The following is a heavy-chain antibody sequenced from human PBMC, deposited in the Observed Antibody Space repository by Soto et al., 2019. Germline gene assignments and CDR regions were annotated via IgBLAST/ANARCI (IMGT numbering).Heavy chain of an antibody. CDR1: GFSLTTNEVV. CDR3: AHRPTVTRIDH. V-gene: IGHV2-5*01. J-gene: IGHJ4*02. CDR2: IYGNNDE. Sequence: QITLKESGPTLVKSTQTLTLTCTFSGFSLTTNEVVVGWIRQPPGKGLEWLGFIYGNNDERYSPSLKSRLAXTXXSSNNQVVLTMANMDPADTATYYCAHRPTVTRIDHWGQGLLVSVSS. D-gene: IGHD4-17*01.